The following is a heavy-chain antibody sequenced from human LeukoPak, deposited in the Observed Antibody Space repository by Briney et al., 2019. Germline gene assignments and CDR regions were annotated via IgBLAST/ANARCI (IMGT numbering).Heavy chain of an antibody. Sequence: ADTQSLMCSVSGASVSVGNYYWSWLRQPRGKGLQWYDYMFYRESAKNNSSLKSRVTISVDMPKNHISLKLSSVTAADTDVYYCARASFNSYGIDGFDYWGQGTLVTVSS. J-gene: IGHJ4*02. CDR3: ARASFNSYGIDGFDY. CDR1: GASVSVGNYY. CDR2: MFYRESA. V-gene: IGHV4-61*03. D-gene: IGHD5-18*01.